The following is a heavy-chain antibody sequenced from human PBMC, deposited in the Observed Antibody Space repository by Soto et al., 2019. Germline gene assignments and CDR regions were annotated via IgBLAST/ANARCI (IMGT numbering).Heavy chain of an antibody. Sequence: GASVKVSCKASGGTFSSYAISWVRQAPGQGLEWMGGIIPIFGTANYAQKFQGRVTITADESTSTAYMELSSLRSEDTAVYYCARGGASITMIVVAPRSAFDIWGQGTMVTVSS. CDR2: IIPIFGTA. V-gene: IGHV1-69*13. CDR1: GGTFSSYA. J-gene: IGHJ3*02. CDR3: ARGGASITMIVVAPRSAFDI. D-gene: IGHD3-22*01.